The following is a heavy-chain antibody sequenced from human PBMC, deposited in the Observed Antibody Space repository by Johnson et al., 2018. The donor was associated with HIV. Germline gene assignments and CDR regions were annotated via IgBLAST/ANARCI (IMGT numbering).Heavy chain of an antibody. J-gene: IGHJ3*02. CDR1: GFTFSSYA. Sequence: QVQLVESGGGVVQPGRSLRLSCAASGFTFSSYAMHWVRQAPGKGLEWVAVISYDGSNKYYADSVKGRFTISRDSSKNTLYLKMNSLRAEDTAVYYCARDLTNGGVGDAFDSWCQGTMVTVSS. D-gene: IGHD2-8*01. CDR3: ARDLTNGGVGDAFDS. CDR2: ISYDGSNK. V-gene: IGHV3-30-3*01.